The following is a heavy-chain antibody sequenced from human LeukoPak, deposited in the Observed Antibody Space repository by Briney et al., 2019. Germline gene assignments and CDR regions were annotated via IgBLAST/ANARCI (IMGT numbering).Heavy chain of an antibody. Sequence: PGGSLRLSCAASGFTFSSYEMNWVRQAPGKGLEWVSYISSSGSTIYYADSVKGRFTISRDNAKNSLYLQMNTLRAEDTAVYYCATYHYDSSGNYRGAFDIWGQGTMVTVSS. V-gene: IGHV3-48*03. CDR2: ISSSGSTI. D-gene: IGHD3-22*01. CDR3: ATYHYDSSGNYRGAFDI. CDR1: GFTFSSYE. J-gene: IGHJ3*02.